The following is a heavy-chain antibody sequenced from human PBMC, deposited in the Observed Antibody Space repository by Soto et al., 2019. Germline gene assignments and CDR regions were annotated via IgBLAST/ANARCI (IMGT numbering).Heavy chain of an antibody. D-gene: IGHD3-10*01. CDR3: ARRRTFQAGVHGY. CDR2: INTDGTST. J-gene: IGHJ4*02. CDR1: GFTFSGYW. V-gene: IGHV3-74*01. Sequence: VGSLRLSCAASGFTFSGYWMHWVRQAPGKGLVWVSRINTDGTSTAYADSVKGRFAISRDNAENTLYLQMSSLRAEDTAVYSCARRRTFQAGVHGYWGLGTLVTVSS.